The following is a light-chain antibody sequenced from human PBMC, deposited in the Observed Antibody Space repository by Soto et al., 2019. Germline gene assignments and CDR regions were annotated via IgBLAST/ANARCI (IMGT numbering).Light chain of an antibody. CDR3: CSYAGSSWV. J-gene: IGLJ1*01. Sequence: QSALTQPASVSGSPGQSITISCTGSSSDVGGYKYVSWYQQHPGKAPKLMIYDVSNRPSGVSDRFSGSKSGNTASLTISGLQAEDEADYYCCSYAGSSWVFGPGTKLTVL. CDR1: SSDVGGYKY. V-gene: IGLV2-14*01. CDR2: DVS.